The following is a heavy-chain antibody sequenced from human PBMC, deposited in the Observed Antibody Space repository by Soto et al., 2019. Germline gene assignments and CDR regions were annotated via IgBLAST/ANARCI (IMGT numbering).Heavy chain of an antibody. Sequence: ASVKVSCKASGYAFTGYYMHWVRQAPGQGLEWMGWINPNSGGTNYAQKFQGWVTMTRDTSISTAYMELSRLRSDDTAVYYCVRGWDSGSSDFVYWGQGTLVTVSS. CDR3: VRGWDSGSSDFVY. CDR2: INPNSGGT. J-gene: IGHJ4*02. D-gene: IGHD6-6*01. CDR1: GYAFTGYY. V-gene: IGHV1-2*04.